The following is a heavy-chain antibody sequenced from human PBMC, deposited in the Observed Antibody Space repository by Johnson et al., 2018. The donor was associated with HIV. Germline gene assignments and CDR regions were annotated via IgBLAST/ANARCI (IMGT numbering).Heavy chain of an antibody. J-gene: IGHJ3*02. CDR1: GFTVSSNY. CDR2: IYSGGST. D-gene: IGHD6-13*01. V-gene: IGHV3-53*01. CDR3: AREGASAVRYSSSWYGHVSFDI. Sequence: VTLVESGGGLIQPGGSLRLSCAASGFTVSSNYMSWVRQAPGTGLAWVSVIYSGGSTYYADSVKGRFTISRDHSKNTPYLPMNSLRAEETAVYYGAREGASAVRYSSSWYGHVSFDIWGQGTMVTFSS.